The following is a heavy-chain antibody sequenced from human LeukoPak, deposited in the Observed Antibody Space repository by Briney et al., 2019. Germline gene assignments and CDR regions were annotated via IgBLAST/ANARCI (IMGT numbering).Heavy chain of an antibody. J-gene: IGHJ4*02. D-gene: IGHD2-21*02. V-gene: IGHV3-23*01. CDR1: GVTFNIYA. CDR3: AKDRMGGVTFFDY. Sequence: GGSLRLSCAASGVTFNIYAMNWVRQAPGKGLEWISSISYSAAGTYYADSVKGRFSISRDNSKKIVYLQMNSLRAEDTAVYYCAKDRMGGVTFFDYWGQGTLVTVSS. CDR2: ISYSAAGT.